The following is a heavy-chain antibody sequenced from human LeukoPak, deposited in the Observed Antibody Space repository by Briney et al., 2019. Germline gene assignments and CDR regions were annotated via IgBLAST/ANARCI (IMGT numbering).Heavy chain of an antibody. J-gene: IGHJ4*02. CDR3: ARHVEIAVAGPIDY. Sequence: SETLSLTCTVSGGSISSSRDYWGWIRQPPGKGLEWIGSIYYSGSTYYNPSLKSRVTISVDTSTTQFSLKLSSVTAADTAVYYCARHVEIAVAGPIDYWGQGALVTVSS. D-gene: IGHD6-19*01. CDR2: IYYSGST. CDR1: GGSISSSRDY. V-gene: IGHV4-39*01.